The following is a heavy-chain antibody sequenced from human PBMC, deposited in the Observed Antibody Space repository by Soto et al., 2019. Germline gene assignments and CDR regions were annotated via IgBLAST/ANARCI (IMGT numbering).Heavy chain of an antibody. J-gene: IGHJ6*02. D-gene: IGHD2-8*01. CDR3: ARDRCTTDRCYTHHFDV. CDR2: IDPGDSNT. V-gene: IGHV5-10-1*01. CDR1: GYSFNTFW. Sequence: ESLKISCKTSGYSFNTFWISWVRQVPGKGLEWMGRIDPGDSNTNYSPSLQGHVTLSVDKSIGTAYLQWSSLKASDTAVYYCARDRCTTDRCYTHHFDVWGQGTTVTVSS.